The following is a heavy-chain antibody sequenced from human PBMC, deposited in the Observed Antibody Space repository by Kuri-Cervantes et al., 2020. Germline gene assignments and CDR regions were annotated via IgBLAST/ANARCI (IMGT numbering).Heavy chain of an antibody. D-gene: IGHD2-15*01. CDR2: ISTSSRTI. J-gene: IGHJ6*02. V-gene: IGHV3-48*01. CDR1: GFTFSSYS. Sequence: GESLKISCAASGFTFSSYSMNWVRQAPGKGLEWVSYISTSSRTIYYADSVKGRFTISRDNAKNTLYLQMNSLRAEDTAVYYCAKAAYCSGGSCYVIDYYYGMDVWGQGTTVTVSS. CDR3: AKAAYCSGGSCYVIDYYYGMDV.